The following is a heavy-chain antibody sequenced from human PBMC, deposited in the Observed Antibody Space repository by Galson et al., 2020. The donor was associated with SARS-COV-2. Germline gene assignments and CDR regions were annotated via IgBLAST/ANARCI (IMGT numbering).Heavy chain of an antibody. D-gene: IGHD3-10*01. CDR3: ARGSGSYYYFHK. CDR2: IYYSGST. J-gene: IGHJ1*01. V-gene: IGHV4-39*01. Sequence: SETLSLTCTVSGGSISTSSYYWNWIRQPPGKGLEWIGSIYYSGSTNHSPSLKSRVTLYIDTSKNQFSLKLNSVTAADTAVYYCARGSGSYYYFHKWGQGTLVTASS. CDR1: GGSISTSSYY.